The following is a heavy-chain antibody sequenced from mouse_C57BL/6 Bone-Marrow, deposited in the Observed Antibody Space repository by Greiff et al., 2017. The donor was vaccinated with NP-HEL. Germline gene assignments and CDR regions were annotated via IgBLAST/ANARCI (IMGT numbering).Heavy chain of an antibody. J-gene: IGHJ3*01. CDR3: AGGVYYGSSRGFAY. CDR2: IYPRSGNT. CDR1: GYTFTSYG. D-gene: IGHD1-1*01. V-gene: IGHV1-81*01. Sequence: QVQLQQSGAELARPGASVKLSCKASGYTFTSYGISWVKQRTGQGLKWIGEIYPRSGNTYYNEKFKGKATLTADKSSSTAYMELRSLTSEDSAVYFCAGGVYYGSSRGFAYWGQGTLVTVSA.